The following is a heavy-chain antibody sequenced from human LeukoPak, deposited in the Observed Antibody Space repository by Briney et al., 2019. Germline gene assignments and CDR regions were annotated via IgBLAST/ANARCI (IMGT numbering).Heavy chain of an antibody. CDR2: ISDSGATI. J-gene: IGHJ4*02. Sequence: PGGSLRLSCAASGFTFSRYGMNWVRQAPGKGLEWVSGISDSGATIHYADSVKGRFTISRDNSKNTLYLQMHSLRPEDTAIYYCAKIRAARPGYWGQGTLVTVSS. V-gene: IGHV3-23*01. D-gene: IGHD6-6*01. CDR3: AKIRAARPGY. CDR1: GFTFSRYG.